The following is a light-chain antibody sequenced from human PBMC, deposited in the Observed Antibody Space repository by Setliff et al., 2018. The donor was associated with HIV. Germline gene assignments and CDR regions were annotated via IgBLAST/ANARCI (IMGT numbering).Light chain of an antibody. CDR1: SSDVGSRYNY. Sequence: QSVLTQPASVSGSPGQSITITCTGTSSDVGSRYNYVSWYQQHPGKAPKLLIFDVTYRPSGVSNRFSGSKSGNTASLTISGLQDEDEADYYCCSYAGSSTPDVFGTGTKVTVL. CDR2: DVT. V-gene: IGLV2-14*03. CDR3: CSYAGSSTPDV. J-gene: IGLJ1*01.